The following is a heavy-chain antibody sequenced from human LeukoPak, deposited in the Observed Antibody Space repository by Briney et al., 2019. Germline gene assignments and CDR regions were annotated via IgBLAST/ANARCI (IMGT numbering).Heavy chain of an antibody. V-gene: IGHV1-69*13. CDR2: IIPIFGTA. Sequence: SLKVSCKAYGCTFSSYAISWVRQAPGQGLEWMGGIIPIFGTANYAQKFQGRVTITADESTSTAYMELSSLRSEDTAVYYCARERIEHETYYYDSSGYYPRYFQHWGQGTLVTVSS. CDR1: GCTFSSYA. CDR3: ARERIEHETYYYDSSGYYPRYFQH. J-gene: IGHJ1*01. D-gene: IGHD3-22*01.